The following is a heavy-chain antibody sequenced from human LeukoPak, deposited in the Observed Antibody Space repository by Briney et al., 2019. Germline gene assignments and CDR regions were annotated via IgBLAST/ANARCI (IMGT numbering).Heavy chain of an antibody. V-gene: IGHV1-46*01. Sequence: ASVKVSCKASGYSFTSYYIHWVRLAPGQGLEWMGVINPSGGSTRYAQKFQDRVTMTRDMSTSTDYMELSSLRSEDTAIYYCARDNSVGDNAWWFDPWGQGTLVTVSS. CDR3: ARDNSVGDNAWWFDP. CDR2: INPSGGST. CDR1: GYSFTSYY. J-gene: IGHJ5*02. D-gene: IGHD1-26*01.